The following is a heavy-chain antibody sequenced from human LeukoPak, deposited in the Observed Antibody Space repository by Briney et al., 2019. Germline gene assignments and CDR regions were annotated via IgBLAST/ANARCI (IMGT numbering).Heavy chain of an antibody. J-gene: IGHJ4*02. CDR3: AKGTGDTGYYFDY. CDR2: IRVNDET. D-gene: IGHD7-27*01. V-gene: IGHV3-23*01. Sequence: GGSLRLSCAASGFTFSSYSMNWVRQAPGKGLEWVSGIRVNDETYYADSVKGRFTISRDNSENTLYLQMGGLRAEDTAVYYCAKGTGDTGYYFDYWGQGTLVTVSS. CDR1: GFTFSSYS.